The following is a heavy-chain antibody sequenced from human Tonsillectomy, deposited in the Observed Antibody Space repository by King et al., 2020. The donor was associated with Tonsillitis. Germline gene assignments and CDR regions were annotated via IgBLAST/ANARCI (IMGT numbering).Heavy chain of an antibody. CDR3: ARGSRGYYYG. D-gene: IGHD3-22*01. Sequence: VQLQESGPGLVNPSETLSLTCAVSGYFINSSYYWGWIRQPPGKGLEWIGSIFHSGTTYYNPSLKSRLTMSVDTSKNQFSLKLSSVTAAATAVYYCARGSRGYYYGWGQGTLVTVSS. V-gene: IGHV4-38-2*01. CDR2: IFHSGTT. CDR1: GYFINSSYY. J-gene: IGHJ4*02.